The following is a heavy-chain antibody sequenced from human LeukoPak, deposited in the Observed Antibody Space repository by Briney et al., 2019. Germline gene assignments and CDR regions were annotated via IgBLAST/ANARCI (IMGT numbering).Heavy chain of an antibody. D-gene: IGHD3-10*01. CDR2: ISYDGSNK. V-gene: IGHV3-30*04. CDR1: GFTFSSYA. Sequence: TGGSLRLSWAASGFTFSSYAMHGVRQAPGKGLEWVAVISYDGSNKYYADSVKGGFTISRDNAKNTLYLQINSLRPDDTALYYCAKLFESGTYNNFFHYWGPGTLVTVFS. J-gene: IGHJ4*02. CDR3: AKLFESGTYNNFFHY.